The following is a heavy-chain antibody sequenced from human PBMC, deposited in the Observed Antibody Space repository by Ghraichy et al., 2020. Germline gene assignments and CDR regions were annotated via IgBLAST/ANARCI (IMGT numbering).Heavy chain of an antibody. CDR1: GYTFTSYG. Sequence: ASVKVSCKASGYTFTSYGISWVRQAPGQGLEWMGWISAYNGNTNYAQKLQGRVTMTTDTSTSTAYMELRSLRSDDTAVYYCAREDRPYSSGWYLAFDIWGQGTMVTVSS. CDR3: AREDRPYSSGWYLAFDI. D-gene: IGHD6-19*01. J-gene: IGHJ3*02. V-gene: IGHV1-18*01. CDR2: ISAYNGNT.